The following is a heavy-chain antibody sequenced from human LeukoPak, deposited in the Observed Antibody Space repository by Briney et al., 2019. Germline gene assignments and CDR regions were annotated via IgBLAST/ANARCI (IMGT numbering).Heavy chain of an antibody. V-gene: IGHV4-4*07. CDR1: GGSISSYY. D-gene: IGHD6-19*01. Sequence: PSETLSLTCTVSGGSISSYYWSWIRQPPGKGLEWIGRIFTSGRTDYNPSLRSRVAMSVDTSKNQFSLKLSSVTAADTAVYFCARVQFGAAGSFDCWGQGTLVTVSS. CDR3: ARVQFGAAGSFDC. CDR2: IFTSGRT. J-gene: IGHJ4*02.